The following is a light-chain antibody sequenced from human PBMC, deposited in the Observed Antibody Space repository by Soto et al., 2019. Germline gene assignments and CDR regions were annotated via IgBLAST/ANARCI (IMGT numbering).Light chain of an antibody. Sequence: IQLTQSPSSLSASVGDTVTITCRASQAIGSYFAWYQQRPGPAPKLLIYSASTLHSGVPSRFSGSGSGTDFTLTICSLQPEDFATYYCQQVDSYPRTFGPGTTVEI. CDR3: QQVDSYPRT. V-gene: IGKV1-9*01. CDR1: QAIGSY. J-gene: IGKJ3*01. CDR2: SAS.